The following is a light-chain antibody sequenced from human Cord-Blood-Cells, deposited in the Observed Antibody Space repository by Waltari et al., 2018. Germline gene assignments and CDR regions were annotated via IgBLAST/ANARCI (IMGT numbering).Light chain of an antibody. CDR2: WAS. CDR1: QSVLYSSNNNNY. CDR3: QQYYSTPT. Sequence: DIVMTQSPDSLAVSLGERATINCKSSQSVLYSSNNNNYLAWYQQKPGQPPKLLIYWASTRESGVPDRVSGSGSGTDFTLTISSLQAEDVAVYYCQQYYSTPTFGQGTKLEIK. J-gene: IGKJ2*01. V-gene: IGKV4-1*01.